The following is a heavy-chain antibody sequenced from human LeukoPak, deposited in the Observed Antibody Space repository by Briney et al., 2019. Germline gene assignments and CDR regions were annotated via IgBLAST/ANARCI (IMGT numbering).Heavy chain of an antibody. Sequence: PGGSLRVSCAASGFTFNSFAMSWVRQAPGKGLEWVSTTSGSGTSTYYAGSVKGRFIISRDNAKNTLYLQLSRLRAEDTAVYYCAKARVRIVELVAATIPYDFWGQGTRVTVSS. V-gene: IGHV3-23*01. CDR1: GFTFNSFA. CDR3: AKARVRIVELVAATIPYDF. D-gene: IGHD2-15*01. CDR2: TSGSGTST. J-gene: IGHJ4*02.